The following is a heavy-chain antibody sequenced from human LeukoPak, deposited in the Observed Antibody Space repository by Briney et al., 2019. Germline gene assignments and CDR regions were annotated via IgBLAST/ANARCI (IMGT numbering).Heavy chain of an antibody. CDR1: EFSVGSNY. Sequence: GGSLRLSCAASEFSVGSNYMTWVRQAPGKGLEWVAFIYNGGSTYYTDSLKGRFTISRDTSKNTLYLKMNSLTAEDTAVYYCARGTSGYHNPGGQGTLVTVYS. J-gene: IGHJ4*02. CDR3: ARGTSGYHNP. CDR2: IYNGGST. D-gene: IGHD5-12*01. V-gene: IGHV3-66*01.